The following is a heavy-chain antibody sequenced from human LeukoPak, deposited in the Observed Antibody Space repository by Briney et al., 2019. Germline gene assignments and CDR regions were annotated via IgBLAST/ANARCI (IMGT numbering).Heavy chain of an antibody. CDR2: IIPIFGTA. J-gene: IGHJ3*02. CDR3: ARGLSSSIRGYAFDI. V-gene: IGHV1-69*05. Sequence: ASVKVPCKASGGTFSSYAISWVRQAPGQGLEWMGGIIPIFGTANYAQKFQGRVTITTDESTGTAYTELSSLRSEDTAVYYCARGLSSSIRGYAFDIWGQGTMVTVSS. D-gene: IGHD6-6*01. CDR1: GGTFSSYA.